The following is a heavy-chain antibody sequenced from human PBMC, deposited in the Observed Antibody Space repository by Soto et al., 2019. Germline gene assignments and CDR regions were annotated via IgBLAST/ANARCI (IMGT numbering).Heavy chain of an antibody. CDR1: GGSISSYY. CDR2: IYYSGST. V-gene: IGHV4-59*01. Sequence: SETLSLTCTVSGGSISSYYWSWIRQPPGKGLEWIGYIYYSGSTNNNPSLKSRVTISVDTSKNQFSLKLGSVTAADPAVYYCARETPENRYDFWTRTDYWGQGTLVTVSS. D-gene: IGHD3-3*01. J-gene: IGHJ4*02. CDR3: ARETPENRYDFWTRTDY.